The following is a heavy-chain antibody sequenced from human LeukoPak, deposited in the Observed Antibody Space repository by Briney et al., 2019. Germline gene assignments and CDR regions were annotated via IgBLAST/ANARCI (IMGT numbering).Heavy chain of an antibody. CDR2: IYYSGST. J-gene: IGHJ4*02. CDR3: ARCGKDGDYVQN. D-gene: IGHD4-17*01. CDR1: GGSFSGYY. Sequence: SETLSLTCAVYGGSFSGYYWSWIRQHPGKGLEWIGYIYYSGSTYYNPSLKSRVTISVDTSKNQFSLKLSSVTAADTAVYYCARCGKDGDYVQNWGQGTLVTVSS. V-gene: IGHV4-31*11.